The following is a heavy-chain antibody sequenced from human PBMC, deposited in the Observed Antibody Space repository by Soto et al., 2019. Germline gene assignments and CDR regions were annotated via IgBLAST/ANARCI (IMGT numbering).Heavy chain of an antibody. V-gene: IGHV1-69*13. Sequence: ASVKVSCKASGGTFSSYAISWVRQAPGQGLEWMGGIIPIFGTANYAQKFQGRVTITADESTSTAYMELSSLRSEDTAVYYCATSSGIAARFAGAFDIWGQGTMVTVSS. J-gene: IGHJ3*02. D-gene: IGHD6-6*01. CDR1: GGTFSSYA. CDR3: ATSSGIAARFAGAFDI. CDR2: IIPIFGTA.